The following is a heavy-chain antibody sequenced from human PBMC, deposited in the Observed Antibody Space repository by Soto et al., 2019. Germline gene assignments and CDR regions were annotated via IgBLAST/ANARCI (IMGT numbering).Heavy chain of an antibody. D-gene: IGHD3-22*01. CDR3: AKNLDSTRPYGMDV. CDR1: EFTFSSYA. CDR2: ISGSGGST. V-gene: IGHV3-23*01. Sequence: PGGSLRLSCAASEFTFSSYAMSWVRQAPGKGLEWVSTISGSGGSTYYADSVKGRFTISGDNSKNTLYLQMSSLRAEDTAVYYCAKNLDSTRPYGMDVWGQGTTVTVSS. J-gene: IGHJ6*02.